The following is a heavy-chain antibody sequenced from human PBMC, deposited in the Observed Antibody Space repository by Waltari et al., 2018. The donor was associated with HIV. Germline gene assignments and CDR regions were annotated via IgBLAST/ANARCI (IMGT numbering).Heavy chain of an antibody. V-gene: IGHV1-3*01. Sequence: QVQLVQSGAVVKKPGASVRISCETSGYTFISYALHWVRQAPGQRPEWMGWTKVGNYKTKYQQKFQDRVTITGDTSASTGYLYLSSLTSEDTAVYFCAREYDFWSGGYHYYGMDVWGQGTTVTVSS. CDR2: TKVGNYKT. CDR3: AREYDFWSGGYHYYGMDV. J-gene: IGHJ6*02. D-gene: IGHD3-3*01. CDR1: GYTFISYA.